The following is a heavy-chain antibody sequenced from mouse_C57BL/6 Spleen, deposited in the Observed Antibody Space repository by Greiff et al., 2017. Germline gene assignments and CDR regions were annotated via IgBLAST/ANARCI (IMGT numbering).Heavy chain of an antibody. D-gene: IGHD2-1*01. J-gene: IGHJ4*01. Sequence: QVQLQQPGAELVMPGASVKLSCKASGYTFTSYWMHWVKQRPGQGLEWIGEIDPSDSYTNYNQKFKGKSTLTVDKSSSTAYMQLSSLTSEDSAGYYGARGSYGNYDAMDYWGQGTSGTVSS. CDR3: ARGSYGNYDAMDY. CDR2: IDPSDSYT. CDR1: GYTFTSYW. V-gene: IGHV1-69*01.